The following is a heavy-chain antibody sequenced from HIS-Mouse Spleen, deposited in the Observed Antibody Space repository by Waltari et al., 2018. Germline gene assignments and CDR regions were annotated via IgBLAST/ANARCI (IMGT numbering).Heavy chain of an antibody. CDR1: GGSISSISYY. Sequence: QLQLQESGPGLVKPSETLSLTCTVSGGSISSISYYWGWLRQPPGKGLEWIGSIYYSGSTYYNPSLKSRVTISVDTSKNQFSLKLSSVTAADTAVYYCARHNLNYWYFDLWGRGTLVTVSS. V-gene: IGHV4-39*01. CDR2: IYYSGST. CDR3: ARHNLNYWYFDL. J-gene: IGHJ2*01.